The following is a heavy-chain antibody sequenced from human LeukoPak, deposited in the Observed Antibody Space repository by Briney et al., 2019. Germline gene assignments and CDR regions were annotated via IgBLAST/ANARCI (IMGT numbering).Heavy chain of an antibody. CDR3: ARSPRLMITFGGVMPGNWFDP. J-gene: IGHJ5*02. Sequence: SETLSLTCTVSGGSISSYYWSWIRQPPGKGLEWIGYIYYSGSTNYNPSLKSRVTISVDTSKNQFSLKLSSVTAADTAVYYCARSPRLMITFGGVMPGNWFDPWGQGTLVTVSS. D-gene: IGHD3-16*01. CDR2: IYYSGST. CDR1: GGSISSYY. V-gene: IGHV4-59*01.